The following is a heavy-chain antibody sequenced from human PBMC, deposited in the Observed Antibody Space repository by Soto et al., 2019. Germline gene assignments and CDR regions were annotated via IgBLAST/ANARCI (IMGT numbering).Heavy chain of an antibody. CDR2: IYYSGST. V-gene: IGHV4-39*01. Sequence: SQPQRHTWTVAGGYSVSRSYYWGRNRKPPGKGLEWIGSIYYSGSTYYNPSLKSRVTISVDTSKNQFSLKLSSVTAADTAVYYCASPKIAFYNWFDPWGQGTLVTVSS. CDR1: GGYSVSRSYY. D-gene: IGHD3-3*02. CDR3: ASPKIAFYNWFDP. J-gene: IGHJ5*02.